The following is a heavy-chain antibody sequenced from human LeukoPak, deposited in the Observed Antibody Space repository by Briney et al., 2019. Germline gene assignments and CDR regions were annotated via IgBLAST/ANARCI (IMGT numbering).Heavy chain of an antibody. CDR1: GYTFTGYY. D-gene: IGHD2-15*01. Sequence: ASVKVSCKASGYTFTGYYMHWVRQAPGQGVEWMGRINPNSGGTNYAQKFQGRVTITRDTSTSTAYMELSRLRSDDTAVYYCARDMVAVPYYYYYMDVWGKGTTVTVSS. CDR3: ARDMVAVPYYYYYMDV. J-gene: IGHJ6*03. V-gene: IGHV1-2*06. CDR2: INPNSGGT.